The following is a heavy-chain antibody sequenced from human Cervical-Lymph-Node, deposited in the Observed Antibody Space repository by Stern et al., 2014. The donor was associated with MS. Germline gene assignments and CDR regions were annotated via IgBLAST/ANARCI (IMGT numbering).Heavy chain of an antibody. CDR2: FVPILGRA. J-gene: IGHJ5*02. V-gene: IGHV1-69*01. CDR3: AREHHGGNFAS. Sequence: QVQLVESGAEVRKPGSSVKVSCKVSGATFSTNGISWLRQAPGQGPEWLGAFVPILGRANYLQKLQCRVAITADESASTAYMELRSLRSEDTAVYYCAREHHGGNFASWGQGTLVTVSS. D-gene: IGHD4-23*01. CDR1: GATFSTNG.